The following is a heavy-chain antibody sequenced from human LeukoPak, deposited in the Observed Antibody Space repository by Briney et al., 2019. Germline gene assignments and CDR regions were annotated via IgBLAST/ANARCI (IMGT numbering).Heavy chain of an antibody. CDR1: GGSISSSSYY. CDR3: ARGITMTHDY. D-gene: IGHD3-22*01. CDR2: IYYSGST. J-gene: IGHJ4*02. Sequence: SETLSLTCTVSGGSISSSSYYWGWIRQPPGKGLEWIGSIYYSGSTYYNPSLKSRVTISVDTSKNQFSLKLSSVTAADTAVYYCARGITMTHDYCGQGTLVTVSS. V-gene: IGHV4-39*01.